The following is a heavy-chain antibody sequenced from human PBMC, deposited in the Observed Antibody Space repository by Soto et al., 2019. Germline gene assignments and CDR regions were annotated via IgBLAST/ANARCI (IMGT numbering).Heavy chain of an antibody. CDR1: GFTFRSYF. CDR2: IKGAGSEK. CDR3: PRESDPYSRGCRKCGAFDY. J-gene: IGHJ4*02. Sequence: EVQLVESGGGLVQPGGSLRLSCVASGFTFRSYFMSWVRQAPGKGLEWLANIKGAGSEKYYVDSVKGRFTISNDNAKDSLFLQMNNPEAEVTAVYFCPRESDPYSRGCRKCGAFDYWGQGTLVTVSS. V-gene: IGHV3-7*01. D-gene: IGHD1-26*01.